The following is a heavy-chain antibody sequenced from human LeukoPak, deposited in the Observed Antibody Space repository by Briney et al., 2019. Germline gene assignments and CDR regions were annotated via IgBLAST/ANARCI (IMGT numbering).Heavy chain of an antibody. CDR1: GYTFTIYG. J-gene: IGHJ4*02. CDR3: ARAYSGSVYYY. Sequence: GASVKVSCMASGYTFTIYGISWVRPAPGQGLEWMGWISTYNGKTDYAQKFQGRVTMTTDTSTSTAYMEVRSLRSDDTAVYYCARAYSGSVYYYWGQGTLVTVSS. CDR2: ISTYNGKT. V-gene: IGHV1-18*01. D-gene: IGHD1-26*01.